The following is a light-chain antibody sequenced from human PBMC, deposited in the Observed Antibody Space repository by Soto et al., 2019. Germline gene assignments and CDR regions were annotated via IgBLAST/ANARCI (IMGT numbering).Light chain of an antibody. CDR1: QSVSRSY. J-gene: IGKJ4*01. CDR2: GAS. V-gene: IGKV3-20*01. Sequence: EIVLTQSPGTLSLSPGERATLSCRASQSVSRSYLAWYQQKPGQAPRLLIYGASSRATGIPDRFSGSGSGTDFTLTIRRLEPEDFAVYSCQQYGSSPLTFGGGTKVEIK. CDR3: QQYGSSPLT.